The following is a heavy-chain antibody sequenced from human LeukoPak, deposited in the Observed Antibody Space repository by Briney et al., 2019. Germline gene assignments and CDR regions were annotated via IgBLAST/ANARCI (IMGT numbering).Heavy chain of an antibody. CDR1: GFTFSNYA. CDR2: FSGSGVST. D-gene: IGHD3-9*01. CDR3: AKAQYYDILTGHGAFDI. Sequence: GGSLRLSCAASGFTFSNYAMSWVRQAPGKGLEWVSAFSGSGVSTHYADSVKGRFTISRDNSKNTLYLQINSLRAEDTAVYYCAKAQYYDILTGHGAFDIWGQGTMVTVSS. J-gene: IGHJ3*02. V-gene: IGHV3-23*01.